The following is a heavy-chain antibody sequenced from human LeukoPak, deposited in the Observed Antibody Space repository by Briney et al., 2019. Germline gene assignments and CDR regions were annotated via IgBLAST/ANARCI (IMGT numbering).Heavy chain of an antibody. D-gene: IGHD3-10*01. J-gene: IGHJ3*02. CDR2: IWYDGSNK. CDR1: GFTFSSYG. V-gene: IGHV3-33*01. Sequence: PGRSLRLSCAASGFTFSSYGMHWVRQAPGKGLEWVAVIWYDGSNKYYADSVKGRFTISRDNSKNTLYLQMNNLRAEDTAVYYCALGVRGFDAFDIWGQGTMVTVSS. CDR3: ALGVRGFDAFDI.